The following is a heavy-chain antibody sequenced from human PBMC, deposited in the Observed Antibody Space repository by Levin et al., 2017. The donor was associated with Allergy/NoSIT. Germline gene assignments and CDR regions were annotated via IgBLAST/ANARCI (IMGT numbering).Heavy chain of an antibody. Sequence: GESLKISCAASGFTFSTYPMHWVRQAPGKGLEWVAVISDDGRDKHYADSVKGRFTISRDNSKNTLYLQVNSLRAEDTAVYHCARDGVIAAATYYFDFWGQGTLVTVSS. CDR2: ISDDGRDK. J-gene: IGHJ4*02. CDR3: ARDGVIAAATYYFDF. V-gene: IGHV3-30*04. CDR1: GFTFSTYP. D-gene: IGHD6-13*01.